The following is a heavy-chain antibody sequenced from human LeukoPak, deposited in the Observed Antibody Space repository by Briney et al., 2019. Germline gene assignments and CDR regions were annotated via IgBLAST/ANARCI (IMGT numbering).Heavy chain of an antibody. V-gene: IGHV3-48*03. D-gene: IGHD2-2*01. J-gene: IGHJ2*01. CDR2: ISSSGSTI. Sequence: PGGSLRLSCAASGFTFSSYAMNWVRQAPGKGLEWVSYISSSGSTIYYADSVKGRFTISRDNAKNSLYLQMNSLRAEDTAVYCCARGYCSSTSCYGLYFDLWGRGTQVTVSS. CDR3: ARGYCSSTSCYGLYFDL. CDR1: GFTFSSYA.